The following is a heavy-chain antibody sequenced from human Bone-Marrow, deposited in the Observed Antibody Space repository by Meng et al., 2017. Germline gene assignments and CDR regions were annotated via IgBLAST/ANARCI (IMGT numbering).Heavy chain of an antibody. J-gene: IGHJ4*02. CDR1: GYTCTNYA. Sequence: PPVQAVGKVNKSGASVKVACEASGYTCTNYAMQWVRQAPGQRLEWMGWIDAGNSDTKYSQNFQGRVTVTRYTSASTAYMELISLGAEDTAVYYCARARDGDYFDYWGQGTLVTVSS. CDR3: ARARDGDYFDY. CDR2: IDAGNSDT. V-gene: IGHV1-3*01. D-gene: IGHD5-24*01.